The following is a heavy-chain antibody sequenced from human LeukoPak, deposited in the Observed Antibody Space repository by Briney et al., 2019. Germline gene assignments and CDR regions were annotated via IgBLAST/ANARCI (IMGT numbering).Heavy chain of an antibody. Sequence: GESLRLSCAASGFTFNSYAMSWVRQAPGKGLEWVSTISGGGGRTWYADSVKGRFTISRDNSKNTVDVQLNSLRAEDTAVYYCAKYVIQQLRSSGYDYFDYWGQGTLVTVSS. J-gene: IGHJ4*02. D-gene: IGHD5-12*01. CDR1: GFTFNSYA. CDR3: AKYVIQQLRSSGYDYFDY. CDR2: ISGGGGRT. V-gene: IGHV3-23*01.